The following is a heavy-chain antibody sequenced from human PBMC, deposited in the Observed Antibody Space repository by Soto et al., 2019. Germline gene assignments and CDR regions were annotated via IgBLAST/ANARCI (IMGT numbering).Heavy chain of an antibody. CDR1: RFTFSNYA. D-gene: IGHD2-2*01. V-gene: IGHV3-23*01. CDR2: INHSGDRT. Sequence: GSLRLSCVASRFTFSNYAMNCVRQAPGKGLEWVGTINHSGDRTYNADSMKGRFTISKDNTNNTLYLQTNSPSAEDTGLYRSAKGKLYVTSTCYEGYWGQGTQVTVSS. CDR3: AKGKLYVTSTCYEGY. J-gene: IGHJ4*02.